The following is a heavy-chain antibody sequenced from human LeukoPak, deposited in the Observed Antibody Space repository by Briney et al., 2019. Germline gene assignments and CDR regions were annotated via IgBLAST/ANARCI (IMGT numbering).Heavy chain of an antibody. Sequence: PSETLSLTCTVSGGSISSGGYYWSWIRQHPGTGLEWIGYIYYSGSTYYNPSLKSRVTISVDTSKNQFSLKLSSVTAADTAVYYCARVSWELLRYGFDHWGQGTLVTVSS. D-gene: IGHD1-26*01. J-gene: IGHJ4*02. CDR3: ARVSWELLRYGFDH. CDR1: GGSISSGGYY. V-gene: IGHV4-31*03. CDR2: IYYSGST.